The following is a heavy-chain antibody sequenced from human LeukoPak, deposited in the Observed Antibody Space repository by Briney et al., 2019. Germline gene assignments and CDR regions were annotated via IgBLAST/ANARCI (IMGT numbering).Heavy chain of an antibody. CDR1: GGSINNYY. CDR3: ARRRWGGSGYLYYYYMDV. V-gene: IGHV4-34*01. J-gene: IGHJ6*03. Sequence: PSETLSLTCTVSGGSINNYYWSWIRQPPGKGLEWIGEINHSGSTNYNPSLKSRVTISIDTSKNQFSLKLSSVTAADTAVYYCARRRWGGSGYLYYYYMDVWGKGTTVTISS. D-gene: IGHD3-22*01. CDR2: INHSGST.